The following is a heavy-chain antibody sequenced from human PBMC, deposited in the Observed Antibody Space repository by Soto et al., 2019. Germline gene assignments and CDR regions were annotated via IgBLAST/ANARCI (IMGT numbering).Heavy chain of an antibody. J-gene: IGHJ4*02. Sequence: HVQLVASVGGVVQPGRALRRSCATSGVTVSSYGIHWVRQAPGKGLELVAVISYDGSKNYYAESVKGRFTISRDKYKNPLYLHMSGLRTEDTVVYYCAKDGRGEWGFDYWGQGTLVTVSS. CDR2: ISYDGSKN. CDR1: GVTVSSYG. CDR3: AKDGRGEWGFDY. V-gene: IGHV3-30*18. D-gene: IGHD1-26*01.